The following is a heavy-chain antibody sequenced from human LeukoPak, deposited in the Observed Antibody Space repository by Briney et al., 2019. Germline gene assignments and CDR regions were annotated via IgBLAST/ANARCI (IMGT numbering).Heavy chain of an antibody. CDR3: ARSPAGGLTDY. Sequence: SETLSLTCTVSGGSISSGGYYWSWIRQHPGKGLGWIGYIYYSGSTYYNPSLKSRVTISVDTSKNQFSLKLSSVTAADTAVYYCARSPAGGLTDYWGQGTLVTVSS. V-gene: IGHV4-31*03. CDR2: IYYSGST. D-gene: IGHD2-8*02. J-gene: IGHJ4*02. CDR1: GGSISSGGYY.